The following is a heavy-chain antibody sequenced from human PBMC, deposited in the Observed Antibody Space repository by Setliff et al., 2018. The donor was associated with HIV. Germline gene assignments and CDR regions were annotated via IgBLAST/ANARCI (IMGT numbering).Heavy chain of an antibody. CDR2: IYYSGST. Sequence: SETLSLTCTVSGGSISNYYWGWIRQPPGKGLEWIGSIYYSGSTYYNPSLKSRVTISVDTSKNQFSLKLSSVTAANTAVYYCAGDVGVSYYYYYYMDVWGKGTTVTVS. CDR1: GGSISNYY. D-gene: IGHD2-8*02. CDR3: AGDVGVSYYYYYYMDV. J-gene: IGHJ6*03. V-gene: IGHV4-39*02.